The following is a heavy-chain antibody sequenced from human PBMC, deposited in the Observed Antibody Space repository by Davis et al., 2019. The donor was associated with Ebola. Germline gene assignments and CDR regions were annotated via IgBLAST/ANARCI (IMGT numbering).Heavy chain of an antibody. CDR2: ISNSGGST. V-gene: IGHV3-23*01. D-gene: IGHD3-3*01. CDR1: GFTFSSYA. Sequence: GESLKISCAASGFTFSSYAMTWVRQAPGKGLEWVSGISNSGGSTYYADSVKGRFTISRDNAKNSLYLQMNSLRAEDTAVYYCARAGRFLEWLSRFDPWGQGTLVTVSS. CDR3: ARAGRFLEWLSRFDP. J-gene: IGHJ5*02.